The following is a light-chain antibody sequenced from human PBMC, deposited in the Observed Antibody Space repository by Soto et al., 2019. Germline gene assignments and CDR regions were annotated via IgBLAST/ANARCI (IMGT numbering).Light chain of an antibody. CDR3: ASYTVSGTLI. CDR1: SSDVGGYNY. V-gene: IGLV2-14*01. Sequence: QSVLTQPASVSGSPGQSIAISCTGTSSDVGGYNYVSWYHQHPDRAPRLLIYEVTNRPSGISDRFSGSRSGNTASLTISGLQADDEADYYCASYTVSGTLIFGGGTKVTVL. J-gene: IGLJ2*01. CDR2: EVT.